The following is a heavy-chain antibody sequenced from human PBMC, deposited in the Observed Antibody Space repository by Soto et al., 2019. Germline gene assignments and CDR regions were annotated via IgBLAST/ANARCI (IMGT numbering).Heavy chain of an antibody. CDR1: GFNFNIAW. Sequence: GGSLRLSCAASGFNFNIAWMTWVRQAPGKGLEWVGLIKSRGGGGTTNYAAPVEGRFTISRDDSENKVYLQMNSLKAEDTAVYSCTKVYTVDHPTFDYWGQGTQVTVSS. V-gene: IGHV3-15*05. CDR3: TKVYTVDHPTFDY. J-gene: IGHJ4*02. D-gene: IGHD6-19*01. CDR2: IKSRGGGGTT.